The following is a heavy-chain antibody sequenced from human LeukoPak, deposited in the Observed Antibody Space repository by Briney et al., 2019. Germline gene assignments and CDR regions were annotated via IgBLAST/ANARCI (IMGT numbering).Heavy chain of an antibody. V-gene: IGHV1-46*02. J-gene: IGHJ3*02. CDR2: INPSGGST. Sequence: ASVKVSCKASGYTFNHFYMHWVRQAPGQGLEWMGRINPSGGSTSYAQKFQGRVTMTRDTSTSTVYMDLSSLRSEDTAGYYCAREKRWFGELGKNDAFDIWGQGTMVTVSS. D-gene: IGHD3-10*01. CDR3: AREKRWFGELGKNDAFDI. CDR1: GYTFNHFY.